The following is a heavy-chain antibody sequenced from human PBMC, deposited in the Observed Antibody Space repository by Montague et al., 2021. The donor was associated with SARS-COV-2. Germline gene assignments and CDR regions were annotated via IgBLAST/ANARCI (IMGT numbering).Heavy chain of an antibody. CDR1: GGAMSSGQW. Sequence: SETLSLTCDVSGGAMSSGQWWSRVRQPPGKGLEWIGEIYQTGYTNYNPSLRSRVTISVDKSRNQFSLKMTSMTAADTAAYYCATNYGSGTFPGWFDPWGQGTLVTVSS. CDR3: ATNYGSGTFPGWFDP. CDR2: IYQTGYT. D-gene: IGHD3-10*01. V-gene: IGHV4-4*02. J-gene: IGHJ5*02.